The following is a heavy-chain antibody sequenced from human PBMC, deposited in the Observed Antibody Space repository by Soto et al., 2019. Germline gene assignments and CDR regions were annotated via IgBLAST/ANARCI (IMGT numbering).Heavy chain of an antibody. CDR2: ISGSGSTT. V-gene: IGHV3-23*01. CDR3: VTRSRGLQSSPPRLDS. J-gene: IGHJ4*02. CDR1: GLTFSGYG. D-gene: IGHD4-4*01. Sequence: EVQLLESGGGLVQPGGSLRLSCAASGLTFSGYGMSWVRQAPGTGLEWVSAISGSGSTTYYADSVKGRFTISRDESKNILFLQMNSLRAEDTAVYYCVTRSRGLQSSPPRLDSWGQGTLVTVSS.